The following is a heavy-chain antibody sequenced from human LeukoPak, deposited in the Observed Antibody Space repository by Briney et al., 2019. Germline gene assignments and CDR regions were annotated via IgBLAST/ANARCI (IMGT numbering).Heavy chain of an antibody. J-gene: IGHJ5*02. CDR1: GNSFTSYW. CDR2: IYPGDSDT. V-gene: IGHV5-51*01. CDR3: ARGRPGQVAGPFDNWFDP. D-gene: IGHD6-6*01. Sequence: GESLKISCKDSGNSFTSYWIGWVRQMPGKGLDWMGIIYPGDSDTRYSPSFQGQVTISADKSISTAYLQWSSLRASDTAIYYCARGRPGQVAGPFDNWFDPWGQGTLVTVSS.